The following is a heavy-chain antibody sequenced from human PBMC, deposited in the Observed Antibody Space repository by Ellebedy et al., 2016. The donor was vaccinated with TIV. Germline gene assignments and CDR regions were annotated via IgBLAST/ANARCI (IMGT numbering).Heavy chain of an antibody. CDR3: AKEAYYYDSSDFSYHFDH. V-gene: IGHV3-23*01. Sequence: GGSLRLSCVASGLTFRSYAMSWVRQAPGKGLEWISTISASGSRTHYADSAKGRFTISRDDSDNALSLQMNSLRAEDTAMYYCAKEAYYYDSSDFSYHFDHWGQGALVTVSS. CDR2: ISASGSRT. D-gene: IGHD3-22*01. J-gene: IGHJ4*02. CDR1: GLTFRSYA.